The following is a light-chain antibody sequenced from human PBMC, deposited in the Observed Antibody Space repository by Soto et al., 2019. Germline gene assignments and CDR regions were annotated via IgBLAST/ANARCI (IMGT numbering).Light chain of an antibody. V-gene: IGKV3-11*01. Sequence: EIVLTQSPATLSLSPGERATLSCRASQSVSSYLAWYQQKPGQAPRLLIYDASNRATGIPARFSGSGSGTDFTLTISSLEPEDFAVYYCKQRSNWPTWTLGQGTKLDIK. J-gene: IGKJ1*01. CDR1: QSVSSY. CDR2: DAS. CDR3: KQRSNWPTWT.